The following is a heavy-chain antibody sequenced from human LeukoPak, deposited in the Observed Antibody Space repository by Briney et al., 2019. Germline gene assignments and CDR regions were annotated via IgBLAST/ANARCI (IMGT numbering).Heavy chain of an antibody. CDR3: ARDSMGFAAFDI. Sequence: GGSLRLSCSASGFTFSSYSMNWVRQAPGKGLEWVSSISSSSSYIYYADSVKGRFTISRDNAKNSLYLQMNSLRAEDTAVYYCARDSMGFAAFDIWGQGTMVTVSS. CDR2: ISSSSSYI. CDR1: GFTFSSYS. J-gene: IGHJ3*02. V-gene: IGHV3-21*01. D-gene: IGHD3-16*01.